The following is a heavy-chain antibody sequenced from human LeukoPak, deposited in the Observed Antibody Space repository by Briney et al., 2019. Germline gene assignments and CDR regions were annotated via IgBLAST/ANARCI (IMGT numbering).Heavy chain of an antibody. D-gene: IGHD3-10*01. J-gene: IGHJ3*02. Sequence: SETLSLTCAVYGGSFSGYYWSWIRQPPGKGLEWIGEINHSGSTNYNPSLKSRVTISVDTSKNQFSLKLSSVTAADTAVYYCARFLLWFGEELPFYAFDIWGQGTMVTVSS. CDR2: INHSGST. V-gene: IGHV4-34*01. CDR3: ARFLLWFGEELPFYAFDI. CDR1: GGSFSGYY.